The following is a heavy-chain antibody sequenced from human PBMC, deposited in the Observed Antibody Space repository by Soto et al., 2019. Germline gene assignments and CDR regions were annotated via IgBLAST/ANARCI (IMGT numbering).Heavy chain of an antibody. V-gene: IGHV4-39*01. CDR2: IYYSGST. CDR1: GGSISSSSYY. Sequence: PSETLSLTCTVSGGSISSSSYYWGWIRQPPGKGLEWIGSIYYSGSTYYNPSLKSRVTISVDTSKNQFSLKLSSVTAADTAVYYCARPMSSGYHWYFDLWGRGTLVTVSS. CDR3: ARPMSSGYHWYFDL. J-gene: IGHJ2*01. D-gene: IGHD3-22*01.